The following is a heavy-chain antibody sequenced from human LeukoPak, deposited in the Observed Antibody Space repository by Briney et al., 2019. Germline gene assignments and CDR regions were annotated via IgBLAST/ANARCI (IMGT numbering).Heavy chain of an antibody. J-gene: IGHJ6*02. CDR3: TEEWLCNIGTCIFGMAV. Sequence: HPGGSLRLSCAASGFTFGSYAMTWVRQAPGKGLEWVGRIKSKIDGGTTDYGAFVKGRFTITRDDSKNTLYLQMNSLKAEDTAVYFCTEEWLCNIGTCIFGMAVWGPGTTVIVSS. CDR2: IKSKIDGGTT. D-gene: IGHD2/OR15-2a*01. CDR1: GFTFGSYA. V-gene: IGHV3-15*01.